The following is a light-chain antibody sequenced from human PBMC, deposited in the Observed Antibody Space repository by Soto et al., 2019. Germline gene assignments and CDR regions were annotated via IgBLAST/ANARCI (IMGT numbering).Light chain of an antibody. CDR2: SNN. J-gene: IGLJ2*01. V-gene: IGLV1-44*01. Sequence: QSVLTQPPSASGTPGQRVTISCSGRSSNIGSNTVNWYQQLPGTAPKFLIYSNNQRPSGVPDRFSDSKSGTSASLAISGLQSEDEADYYCAAWDDSLNGHVVFGGGTK. CDR1: SSNIGSNT. CDR3: AAWDDSLNGHVV.